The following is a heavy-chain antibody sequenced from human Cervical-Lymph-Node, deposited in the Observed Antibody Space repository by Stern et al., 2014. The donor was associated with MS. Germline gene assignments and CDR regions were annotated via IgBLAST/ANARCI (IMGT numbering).Heavy chain of an antibody. J-gene: IGHJ3*02. CDR1: GYSFINYW. D-gene: IGHD3-3*01. CDR3: ARREWLLPNDAFDI. V-gene: IGHV5-51*01. CDR2: IYPGDSDT. Sequence: EMQLVESGAEVKKPGESLKISCKGSGYSFINYWIDWVRQMPGKGLEWMGTIYPGDSDTRYSPSFQGQVTISADKSISTVYLQWGSLKASDTAKYYCARREWLLPNDAFDIWGQGTMVTVSS.